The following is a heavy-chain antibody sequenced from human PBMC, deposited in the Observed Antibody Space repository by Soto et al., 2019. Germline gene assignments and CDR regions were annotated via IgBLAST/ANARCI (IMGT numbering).Heavy chain of an antibody. D-gene: IGHD3-22*01. CDR2: IYYSGST. Sequence: QLQLQESGPGLVKPSETLSLTCTVSGGSISSSSYYWGWIRQPPGKGLEWIGSIYYSGSTYYNPSLKSRVPITIDTSNNHCPLNLSSVTAADTAVYYCARQFMGNDYYDSKERDAFDIWGQGTMVTVSS. CDR3: ARQFMGNDYYDSKERDAFDI. CDR1: GGSISSSSYY. V-gene: IGHV4-39*01. J-gene: IGHJ3*02.